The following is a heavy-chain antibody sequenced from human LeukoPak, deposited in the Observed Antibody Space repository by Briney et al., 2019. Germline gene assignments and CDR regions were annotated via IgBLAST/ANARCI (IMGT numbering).Heavy chain of an antibody. J-gene: IGHJ4*02. Sequence: GGSLRLSCAASGFTFSGYAMSWVRQAPGKGLEWVSTISGSGDSTFYADSVKGRFSISRDTSKNTLYLQMSSLRAEDTAKYYCAKVMLGIPMPCLDYWGQGTLVTVSS. CDR1: GFTFSGYA. CDR2: ISGSGDST. CDR3: AKVMLGIPMPCLDY. D-gene: IGHD1-14*01. V-gene: IGHV3-23*01.